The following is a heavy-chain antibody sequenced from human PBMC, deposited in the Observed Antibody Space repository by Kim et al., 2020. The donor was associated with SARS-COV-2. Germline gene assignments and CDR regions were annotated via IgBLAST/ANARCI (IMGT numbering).Heavy chain of an antibody. J-gene: IGHJ5*02. D-gene: IGHD3-3*01. Sequence: YAKKFQGRVPITADASTSTAYMELSRLSSEDTAVYYCARAGFSSSQSWFAPWGQGTLVTVSS. CDR3: ARAGFSSSQSWFAP. V-gene: IGHV1-69*01.